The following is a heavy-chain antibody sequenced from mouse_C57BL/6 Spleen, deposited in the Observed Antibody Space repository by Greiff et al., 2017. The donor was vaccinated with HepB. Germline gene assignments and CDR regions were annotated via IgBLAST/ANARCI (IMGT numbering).Heavy chain of an antibody. Sequence: DVHLVESEGGLVQPGRSMKLSCTASGFTFSDYYMAWVRQVPEKGLEWVANINYDGSSTYYLDSLKSRFIISRDNAKNILYLQMSSLKSEDTATYYCARSYSNCAMDYWGQGTSVTVSS. J-gene: IGHJ4*01. CDR2: INYDGSST. CDR3: ARSYSNCAMDY. D-gene: IGHD2-5*01. CDR1: GFTFSDYY. V-gene: IGHV5-16*01.